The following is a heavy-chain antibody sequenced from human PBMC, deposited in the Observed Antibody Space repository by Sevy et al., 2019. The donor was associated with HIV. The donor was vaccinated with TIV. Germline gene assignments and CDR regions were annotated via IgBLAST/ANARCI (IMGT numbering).Heavy chain of an antibody. CDR3: AGENAWGRGYS. CDR1: GGSITSLY. Sequence: SETLSLTCTVSGGSITSLYWNWIRQPPGKGLEWIVNIYYNGHINYNPSLKSRVTLSLDTSKSQFSLRLSSVTAADTAMYYCAGENAWGRGYSWGQGTLVTVSS. V-gene: IGHV4-59*08. CDR2: IYYNGHI. D-gene: IGHD1-26*01. J-gene: IGHJ4*02.